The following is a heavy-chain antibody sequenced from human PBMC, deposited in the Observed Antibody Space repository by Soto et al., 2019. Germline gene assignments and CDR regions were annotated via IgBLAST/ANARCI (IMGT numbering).Heavy chain of an antibody. CDR1: GFTFSSYG. J-gene: IGHJ4*02. D-gene: IGHD3-22*01. V-gene: IGHV3-30*18. Sequence: QVQLVESGGGVVQPGRSLRLSCAASGFTFSSYGMHWVRQAPGKGLEWVAVISYDGSNKYYADSVKGRFTISRDNSKNTLYLQMNSLRAEDTAVYYCAKVLVRWYYDSSGSIDYWGQGTLVTVSS. CDR2: ISYDGSNK. CDR3: AKVLVRWYYDSSGSIDY.